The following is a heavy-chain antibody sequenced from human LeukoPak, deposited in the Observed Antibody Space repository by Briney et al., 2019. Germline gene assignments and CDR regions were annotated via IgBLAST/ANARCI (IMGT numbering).Heavy chain of an antibody. Sequence: ASVKVSCKASGYTFTSYDINWVRQATGQGLEWMGWMNPNSGNTGYAQEFKGRVTITRNTSISTAYMELSHLKFEDTAAYFCARSSELRRIDYWGQGTLVTVSS. J-gene: IGHJ4*02. V-gene: IGHV1-8*01. CDR2: MNPNSGNT. D-gene: IGHD1-7*01. CDR3: ARSSELRRIDY. CDR1: GYTFTSYD.